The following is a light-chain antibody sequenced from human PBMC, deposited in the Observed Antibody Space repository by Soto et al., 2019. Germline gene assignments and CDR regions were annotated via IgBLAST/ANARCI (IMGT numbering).Light chain of an antibody. CDR1: SSDVGAYNY. J-gene: IGLJ2*01. Sequence: LTQPASVSGSPGQSITISCTGTSSDVGAYNYVSWYQQHPGKAPKLMIYDVSNRPSGVSNRFSGSKSGNTASLTISGLQAEDEADYYCSSYTRSTTLVVFGGGTKLTVL. CDR3: SSYTRSTTLVV. CDR2: DVS. V-gene: IGLV2-14*01.